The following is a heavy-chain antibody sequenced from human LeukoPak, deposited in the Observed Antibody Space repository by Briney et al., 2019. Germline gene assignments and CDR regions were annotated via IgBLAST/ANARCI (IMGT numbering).Heavy chain of an antibody. D-gene: IGHD1-26*01. Sequence: GASVKVSCKASGGTFSSYAISWVRQAPGQGLEWVGRIIPIFGTANYAQKFQGRVTITTDESTSTAYMELSSLRSEDTAVYYCATKFVGATTLDYWGQGTLVTVSP. CDR1: GGTFSSYA. V-gene: IGHV1-69*05. CDR3: ATKFVGATTLDY. CDR2: IIPIFGTA. J-gene: IGHJ4*02.